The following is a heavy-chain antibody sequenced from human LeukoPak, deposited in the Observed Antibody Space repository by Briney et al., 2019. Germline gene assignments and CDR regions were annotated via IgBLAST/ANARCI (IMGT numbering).Heavy chain of an antibody. CDR2: IYSGGST. CDR3: ARSRFDYGGSRAFDI. D-gene: IGHD4-17*01. CDR1: GFTVSSNY. Sequence: GGSLRLSCAASGFTVSSNYMSWVRQAPGKGLEWVSVIYSGGSTYYADSVKGRFTISRDNSKNTLYLQMNSLRAEDTAVYYCARSRFDYGGSRAFDIWGQGTMVTVSS. V-gene: IGHV3-66*01. J-gene: IGHJ3*02.